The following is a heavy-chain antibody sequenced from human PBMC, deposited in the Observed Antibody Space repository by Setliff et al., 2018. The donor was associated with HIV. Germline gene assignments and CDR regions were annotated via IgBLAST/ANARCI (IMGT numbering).Heavy chain of an antibody. CDR2: IYTSGST. V-gene: IGHV4-61*09. J-gene: IGHJ2*01. Sequence: SETLSLTCTVSGASISSTSYYWSWIRQPAGKGLGWIGHIYTSGSTNYNPSLKSRVTISVDTSKNQFSLKLSSVTAADTAVYYCARGLSSGWYGYWYFDLWGRGTLVTVS. CDR1: GASISSTSYY. D-gene: IGHD6-19*01. CDR3: ARGLSSGWYGYWYFDL.